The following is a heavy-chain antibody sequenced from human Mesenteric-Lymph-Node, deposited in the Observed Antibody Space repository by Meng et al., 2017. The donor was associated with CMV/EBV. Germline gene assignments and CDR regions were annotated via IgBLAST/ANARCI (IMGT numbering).Heavy chain of an antibody. Sequence: QVQLQQWGAGRLKPSETLSLPCAVYGGSFSGYYWSWIRQPPGKGLEWIGEINHSGSTNYNPSLKSRVTISVDTSKNQFSLKLSSVTAADTAVYYCARHQRWLKSEGGFNYWGQGTLVTVSS. CDR2: INHSGST. CDR3: ARHQRWLKSEGGFNY. CDR1: GGSFSGYY. J-gene: IGHJ4*02. V-gene: IGHV4-34*01. D-gene: IGHD4-23*01.